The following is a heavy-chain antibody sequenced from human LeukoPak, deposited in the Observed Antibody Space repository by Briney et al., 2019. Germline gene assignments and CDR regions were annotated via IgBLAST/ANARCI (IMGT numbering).Heavy chain of an antibody. Sequence: GGSLRLSCAASGFTFSNYSMNWVRQAPGKGLEWVSSISSSSSYIYYADSVKGRFTISRDNAKNSLYLQMNSLRAEDTAVYYCAELGITMIGGVWGKGTTVTVSS. V-gene: IGHV3-21*01. CDR2: ISSSSSYI. CDR1: GFTFSNYS. D-gene: IGHD3-10*02. J-gene: IGHJ6*04. CDR3: AELGITMIGGV.